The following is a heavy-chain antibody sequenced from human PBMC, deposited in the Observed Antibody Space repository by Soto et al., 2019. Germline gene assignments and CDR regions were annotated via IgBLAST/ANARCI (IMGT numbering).Heavy chain of an antibody. CDR1: GFTFSSYG. D-gene: IGHD3-10*01. Sequence: QVQLVESGGGVVQPGRSLRLSCAASGFTFSSYGMHWVRQAPGKGLEWVAVIWYDGSNKYYADSVKGRFTISRDNSKNTLYLQMNSLRAEDTAVYYCARVGEVTMVRERLYYFDYWGQGTLVTVSS. V-gene: IGHV3-33*01. CDR3: ARVGEVTMVRERLYYFDY. J-gene: IGHJ4*02. CDR2: IWYDGSNK.